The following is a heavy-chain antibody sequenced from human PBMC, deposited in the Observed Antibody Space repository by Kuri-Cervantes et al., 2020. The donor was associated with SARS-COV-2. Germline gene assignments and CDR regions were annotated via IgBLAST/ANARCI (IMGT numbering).Heavy chain of an antibody. D-gene: IGHD3/OR15-3a*01. CDR1: GYTFTGYF. Sequence: ASVKVSCKASGYTFTGYFIHWVRQAPGQGLEWMGWISPNGGGTNYAQKFQGRVTMSRDTSTSTASMELNRLTSDDTAIYYCARVDWATPRGPFDMWGQGTLVTVSS. J-gene: IGHJ3*02. CDR2: ISPNGGGT. V-gene: IGHV1-2*02. CDR3: ARVDWATPRGPFDM.